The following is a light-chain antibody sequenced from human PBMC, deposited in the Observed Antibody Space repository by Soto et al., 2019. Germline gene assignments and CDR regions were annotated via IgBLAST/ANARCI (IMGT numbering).Light chain of an antibody. V-gene: IGLV3-21*04. CDR2: YDS. Sequence: SSELTQPPSVSVAPGKTARITCGGNNIGSKSVHWYQQKLGQAPVLVIYYDSDRPSGIPERFSGSNSGNTATLTISRVEAGDEADYYCQVWDSSSDPLYVFGTGTKLTVL. J-gene: IGLJ1*01. CDR3: QVWDSSSDPLYV. CDR1: NIGSKS.